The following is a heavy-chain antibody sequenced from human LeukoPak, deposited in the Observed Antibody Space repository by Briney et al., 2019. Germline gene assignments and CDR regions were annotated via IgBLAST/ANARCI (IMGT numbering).Heavy chain of an antibody. V-gene: IGHV3-9*01. CDR1: GFTFDDYA. CDR3: AELGITMIGGV. J-gene: IGHJ6*04. CDR2: ISWNSGSI. D-gene: IGHD3-10*02. Sequence: PGGSLRLSCAASGFTFDDYAMHWVRLAPGKGLEWVSGISWNSGSIGYADSVKGRFTISRDNAKNSLCLQMNSLRAEDTAVYYCAELGITMIGGVWGKGTTVTISS.